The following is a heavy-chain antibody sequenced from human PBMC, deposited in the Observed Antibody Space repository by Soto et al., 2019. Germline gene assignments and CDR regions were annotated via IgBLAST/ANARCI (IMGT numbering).Heavy chain of an antibody. J-gene: IGHJ4*02. Sequence: QGQLVQSGPEVKTVGSSVKLSCKDSGGLFSSFAISWVRQAPGQGLEWLGGILPVFGTTNYPEKFQVRVTITADEFTNTAYRELSSLTSGDAVLYSCARGGSPYVWFNEFWGQGTLVTVSS. CDR3: ARGGSPYVWFNEF. V-gene: IGHV1-69*01. D-gene: IGHD3-16*01. CDR1: GGLFSSFA. CDR2: ILPVFGTT.